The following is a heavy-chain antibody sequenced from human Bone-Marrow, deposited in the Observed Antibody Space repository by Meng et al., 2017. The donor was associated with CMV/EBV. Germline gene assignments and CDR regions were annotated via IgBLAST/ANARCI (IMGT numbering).Heavy chain of an antibody. CDR1: GFTFSSYS. D-gene: IGHD4-11*01. CDR3: AKLQLDGMDV. J-gene: IGHJ6*01. V-gene: IGHV3-21*04. Sequence: GESLKISCAASGFTFSSYSMNWVRQAPGKGLEWVSSISSSSSYIYYADSVKGRFTISRDNAKNTLYLQMNSLRSDDTAVYYCAKLQLDGMDVWGQGTTVTGSS. CDR2: ISSSSSYI.